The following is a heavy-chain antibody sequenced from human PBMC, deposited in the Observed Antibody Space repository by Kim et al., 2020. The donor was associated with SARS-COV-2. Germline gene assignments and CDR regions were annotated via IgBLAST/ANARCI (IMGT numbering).Heavy chain of an antibody. Sequence: TNNRPSIQGHVAISADKSITTAYLQWSSLKAADTAMYYCARQRGNYGMDVWGQGTTVTVSS. V-gene: IGHV5-10-1*01. CDR2: T. J-gene: IGHJ6*02. CDR3: ARQRGNYGMDV. D-gene: IGHD6-25*01.